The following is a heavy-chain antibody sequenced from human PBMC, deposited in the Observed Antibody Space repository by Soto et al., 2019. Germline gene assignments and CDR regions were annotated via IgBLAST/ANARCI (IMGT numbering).Heavy chain of an antibody. J-gene: IGHJ3*02. Sequence: EVQLGEPGGGLVQPGGSLKLSCAASGFILRDSVMHWVRQVSGKGLEWVGRITSIADTYATAYAASVKGRFTVSRDDSKNTAYLQMNSLKSEDTAVYYCSGSMSFAFDIWGQGTMVHVSS. CDR3: SGSMSFAFDI. V-gene: IGHV3-73*01. CDR1: GFILRDSV. CDR2: ITSIADTYAT.